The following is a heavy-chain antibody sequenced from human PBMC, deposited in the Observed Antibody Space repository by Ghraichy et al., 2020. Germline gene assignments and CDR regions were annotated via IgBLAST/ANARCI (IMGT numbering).Heavy chain of an antibody. J-gene: IGHJ4*02. CDR1: GYTFTGYY. D-gene: IGHD6-19*01. CDR3: ARVAVGKSSVIFDY. CDR2: INPNSGGT. Sequence: ESLNISCKASGYTFTGYYMHWERQAPGQGLEWMGWINPNSGGTNYAQKFQGRVTMTRDTSISTAYMELSRLRSDDTAVYYCARVAVGKSSVIFDYWGQGTLVTVSS. V-gene: IGHV1-2*02.